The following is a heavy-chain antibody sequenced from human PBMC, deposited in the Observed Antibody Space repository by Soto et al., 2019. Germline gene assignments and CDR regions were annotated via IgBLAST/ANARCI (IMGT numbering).Heavy chain of an antibody. J-gene: IGHJ4*02. CDR2: ISYGGTT. D-gene: IGHD3-10*01. CDR1: GASVTNYY. V-gene: IGHV4-59*02. Sequence: QVQLHQPGPGLVKPSETLSLTCSVSGASVTNYYWSWIRQSPGKGLEWIGYISYGGTTNFNSSLKGRVTVSVDMSKNQFSLTLNSVTAADTAVYYCAMYYGHGQDYWGQGTLVTVSS. CDR3: AMYYGHGQDY.